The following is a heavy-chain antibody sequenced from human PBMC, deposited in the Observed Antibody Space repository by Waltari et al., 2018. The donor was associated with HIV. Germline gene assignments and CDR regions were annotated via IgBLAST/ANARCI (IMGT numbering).Heavy chain of an antibody. CDR2: ISWNSGSI. CDR1: GFTFDDYA. Sequence: EVQLVESGGGLVQPGRSLRLSCAASGFTFDDYAIHWVRQAPVKGLGWVSGISWNSGSIGYADSVKGRFTISRDNAKNSLYLQMNSLRAEDTALYYCAKDMSSDDAFDIWGQGTMVTVSS. J-gene: IGHJ3*02. CDR3: AKDMSSDDAFDI. V-gene: IGHV3-9*01.